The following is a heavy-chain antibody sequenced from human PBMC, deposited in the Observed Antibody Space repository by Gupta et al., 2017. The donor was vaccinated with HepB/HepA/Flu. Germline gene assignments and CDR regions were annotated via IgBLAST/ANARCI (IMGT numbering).Heavy chain of an antibody. Sequence: QVQLQASGPGSVTPSETLSLTCTASGGSISSYYWSWIRQPPGKGLEWIGYIYYSGSTNYNPSLKSRVTISVDTSKNQFSLKLSSVTAADTAVYYCAAGYGGPTVTYYFDYWGQGTLVTVSS. V-gene: IGHV4-59*01. CDR1: GGSISSYY. D-gene: IGHD2-15*01. CDR2: IYYSGST. CDR3: AAGYGGPTVTYYFDY. J-gene: IGHJ4*02.